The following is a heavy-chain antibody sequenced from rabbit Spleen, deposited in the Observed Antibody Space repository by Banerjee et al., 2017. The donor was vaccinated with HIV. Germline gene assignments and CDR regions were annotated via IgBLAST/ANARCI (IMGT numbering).Heavy chain of an antibody. CDR1: GLDFSRNYW. Sequence: QEQLEESGGGLVKPGASLTLTCKASGLDFSRNYWICWVRQAPGKGLEWIACIDVVKSGTTYYASWATGRFTISKTSSTTVTLQMTSLTAADTATYFCARDAAGREDFNLWGQGTLVTVS. D-gene: IGHD4-2*01. J-gene: IGHJ4*01. V-gene: IGHV1S45*01. CDR3: ARDAAGREDFNL. CDR2: IDVVKSGTT.